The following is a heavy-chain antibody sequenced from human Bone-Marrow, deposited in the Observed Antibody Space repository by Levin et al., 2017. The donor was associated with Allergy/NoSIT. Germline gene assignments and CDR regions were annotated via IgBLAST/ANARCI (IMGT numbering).Heavy chain of an antibody. CDR2: IRSKANNYAT. D-gene: IGHD3-16*02. V-gene: IGHV3-73*01. J-gene: IGHJ4*02. Sequence: GESLKISCAASGFTFSDSTIHWVRQASGKGLEWVGRIRSKANNYATAYAASVKGRFTISRDDSKNTAYLQMNSLKTEDTAVYYCTRSRSHLGELSSGFDWGQGTLVTVSS. CDR3: TRSRSHLGELSSGFD. CDR1: GFTFSDST.